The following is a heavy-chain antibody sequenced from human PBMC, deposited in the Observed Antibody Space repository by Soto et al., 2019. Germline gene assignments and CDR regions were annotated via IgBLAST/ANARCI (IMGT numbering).Heavy chain of an antibody. V-gene: IGHV3-49*03. CDR2: IRSKAYGGTT. Sequence: PGGSLRLSCTASGFTFGDYAMSWFRQAPGKGLEWVGFIRSKAYGGTTEYAASVKGRFTISRDDSKSIAYLQMNSLKTEDTAVYYCTIIQLDFGVVITPYYYYYGMDVWGQGTMVTVSS. D-gene: IGHD3-3*01. J-gene: IGHJ6*02. CDR3: TIIQLDFGVVITPYYYYYGMDV. CDR1: GFTFGDYA.